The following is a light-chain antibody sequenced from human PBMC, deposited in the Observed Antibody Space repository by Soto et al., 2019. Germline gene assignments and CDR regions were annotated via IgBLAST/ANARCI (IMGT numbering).Light chain of an antibody. CDR2: GTS. V-gene: IGKV3D-15*01. Sequence: EMVVTQSPATLSVSPGERATVSCRASQSVSSNLAWYQQKPGQAPRLLIYGTSSRATGIPDRFSGSGSGTEFTLTISSLQPDDSATYYCQQYSYYRTFGQGTKVDIK. CDR1: QSVSSN. J-gene: IGKJ1*01. CDR3: QQYSYYRT.